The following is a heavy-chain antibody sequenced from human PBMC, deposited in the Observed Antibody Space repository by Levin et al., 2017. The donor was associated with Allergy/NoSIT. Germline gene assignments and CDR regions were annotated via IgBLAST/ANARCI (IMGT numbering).Heavy chain of an antibody. D-gene: IGHD3-10*01. Sequence: PGGSLRLSCAASGFTFSSYSMNWVRQAPGKGLEWVSYISYSSSTIYYADSVKGRFTISRDNAKNSLYLQMNSLRAEDTAMYYCAYLARDSGSFDPNDYWGQGTLVTVSS. V-gene: IGHV3-48*01. CDR3: AYLARDSGSFDPNDY. CDR1: GFTFSSYS. J-gene: IGHJ4*02. CDR2: ISYSSSTI.